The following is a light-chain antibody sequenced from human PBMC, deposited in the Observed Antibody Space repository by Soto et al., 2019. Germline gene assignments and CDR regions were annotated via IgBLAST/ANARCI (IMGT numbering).Light chain of an antibody. CDR3: AAWDDSLNGFYV. J-gene: IGLJ1*01. CDR1: SSNIGTNS. V-gene: IGLV1-44*01. CDR2: NND. Sequence: QSVLNQPPSASGTTGQRVTISCSGGSSNIGTNSVNWYQQLPGRAPKLLIYNNDLRPSGVPDRFSGSKSGTSASLAISGLQSEDEADYYCAAWDDSLNGFYVFGIGTKVTVL.